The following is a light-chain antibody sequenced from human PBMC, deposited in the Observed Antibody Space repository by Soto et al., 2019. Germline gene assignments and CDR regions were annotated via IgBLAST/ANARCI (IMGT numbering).Light chain of an antibody. Sequence: EIVLTQSPVTLSLSPGERATLSCRASQSVTTFLAGYQQKPGQAPRLLIYDVSKRATGIPARFSGSGSGTDFTLTISSLEPEDFAVYYCQQRINWPLTFGGGTKVEIK. CDR2: DVS. CDR1: QSVTTF. V-gene: IGKV3-11*01. J-gene: IGKJ4*01. CDR3: QQRINWPLT.